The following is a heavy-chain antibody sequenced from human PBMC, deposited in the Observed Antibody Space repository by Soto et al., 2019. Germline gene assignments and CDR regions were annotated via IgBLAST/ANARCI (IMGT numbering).Heavy chain of an antibody. CDR1: GFTFSTYT. J-gene: IGHJ4*02. CDR2: ISSSSAYI. V-gene: IGHV3-21*01. CDR3: ARDEGIVGPFLGKD. Sequence: EVQLVESGGGLVKPGGSLRLSCAASGFTFSTYTMNWVRQVPGKGLEWVSSISSSSAYIYYADSVKGRFTISRDNAKESLYLQMNSLRSDDTAVYYCARDEGIVGPFLGKDWGQGTLVTVSS. D-gene: IGHD1-26*01.